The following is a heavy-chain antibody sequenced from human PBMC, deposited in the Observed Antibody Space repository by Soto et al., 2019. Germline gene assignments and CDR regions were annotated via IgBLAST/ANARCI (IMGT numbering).Heavy chain of an antibody. V-gene: IGHV4-39*01. CDR3: ARHGYTSGRTYFDY. D-gene: IGHD6-19*01. Sequence: PAEPRVRNGSVSRGSMGSRSYYWGWIRQPPGKGLEWIGSIYDRGSTYSNPSLKSRLTTSLDTSKNQFSLKLTSVTAADTAVYYCARHGYTSGRTYFDYWGQGTLVTVSS. CDR1: RGSMGSRSYY. J-gene: IGHJ4*02. CDR2: IYDRGST.